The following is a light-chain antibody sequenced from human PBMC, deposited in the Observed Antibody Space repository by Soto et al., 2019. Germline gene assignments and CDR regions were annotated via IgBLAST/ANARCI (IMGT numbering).Light chain of an antibody. V-gene: IGLV2-14*03. Sequence: QAVRTQPASVSGSPGQSITISCTGTSSDIGTYNYVSWYQQFPGKAPKLLIYEVSHRPSGVSNRFSGSKSGNTASLTISGLQAEDEADYYCTSYTDSITLEVFGTGTKVTVL. CDR3: TSYTDSITLEV. J-gene: IGLJ1*01. CDR1: SSDIGTYNY. CDR2: EVS.